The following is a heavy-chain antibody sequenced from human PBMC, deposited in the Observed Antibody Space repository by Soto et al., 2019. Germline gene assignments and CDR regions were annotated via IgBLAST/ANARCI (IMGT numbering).Heavy chain of an antibody. CDR3: ASQSDYYDSSGYYYFDY. Sequence: SETLSLTCTVSGGSISSGGYYWGWIRQPPGKGLEWIGSIYYSGSTYYNPSLKSRVTISVDTSKNQFSLKLSSVTAADTAVYYCASQSDYYDSSGYYYFDYWGQGTLVTVSS. V-gene: IGHV4-39*01. CDR2: IYYSGST. J-gene: IGHJ4*02. D-gene: IGHD3-22*01. CDR1: GGSISSGGYY.